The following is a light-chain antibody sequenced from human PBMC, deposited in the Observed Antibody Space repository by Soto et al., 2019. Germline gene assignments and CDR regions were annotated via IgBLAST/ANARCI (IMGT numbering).Light chain of an antibody. CDR2: GAS. CDR1: QGISNY. J-gene: IGKJ1*01. Sequence: DIQMTQSPSSLSASVGDRVTITCRASQGISNYLAWYQQKPGKVPELLIYGASTLQSGVSSRFSGSGSGTDFALTISSLQPEDVATYYCQNYNSAPRTFGQGTKVEIK. V-gene: IGKV1-27*01. CDR3: QNYNSAPRT.